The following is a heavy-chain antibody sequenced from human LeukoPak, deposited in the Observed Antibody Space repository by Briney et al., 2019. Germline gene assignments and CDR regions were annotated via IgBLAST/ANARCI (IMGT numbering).Heavy chain of an antibody. CDR1: GFTFSSYA. V-gene: IGHV3-23*01. D-gene: IGHD3-22*01. Sequence: GGSLRLSCAASGFTFSSYAMSWVRQAPGKRLEWVSGISGSGGSTYYADSVKGRFTISRDNSKNTLYLQMNSLRAEDTAVYYCAKTPLNYYDSSGSMGYFDYWGQGTLVTVSS. CDR2: ISGSGGST. J-gene: IGHJ4*02. CDR3: AKTPLNYYDSSGSMGYFDY.